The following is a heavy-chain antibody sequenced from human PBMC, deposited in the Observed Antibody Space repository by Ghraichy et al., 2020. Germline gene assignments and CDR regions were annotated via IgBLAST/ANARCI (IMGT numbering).Heavy chain of an antibody. CDR2: INQSGST. V-gene: IGHV4-34*01. J-gene: IGHJ4*02. CDR1: GGSFSGYF. Sequence: SETLSLTCAVYGGSFSGYFWTWIRQPPGKGLEWIGEINQSGSTNYNPSLKSRITISPDTSKNQFSLKLRSVTAADTAVYYCARGLYDSSGYYLFDYWGRGTLVTVSS. D-gene: IGHD3-22*01. CDR3: ARGLYDSSGYYLFDY.